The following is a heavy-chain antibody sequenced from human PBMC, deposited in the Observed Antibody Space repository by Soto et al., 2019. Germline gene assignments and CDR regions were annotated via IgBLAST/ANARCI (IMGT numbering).Heavy chain of an antibody. V-gene: IGHV1-69*08. CDR1: GGTFSSYT. CDR2: IIPILGIA. CDR3: ARELVVAATSWFDP. Sequence: HVQLVQSGAEAKKPGSSVKVSCKASGGTFSSYTISWVRQAPGQGLEWMGRIIPILGIANYAQKFQGRVTITADKSTSTAYMELSSLRSEDTAVYYCARELVVAATSWFDPWGQGTLVTVSS. J-gene: IGHJ5*02. D-gene: IGHD2-15*01.